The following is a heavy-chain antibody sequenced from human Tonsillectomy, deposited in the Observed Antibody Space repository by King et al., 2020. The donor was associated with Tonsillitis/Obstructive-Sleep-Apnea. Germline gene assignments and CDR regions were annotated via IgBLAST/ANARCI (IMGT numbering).Heavy chain of an antibody. D-gene: IGHD3-22*01. CDR3: ARDHRSGYDY. CDR1: GYTFTSYA. Sequence: QLVQSGSVLKKPGASVKVSCKASGYTFTSYAMNWVRQAPGQGLEWRGWINTNTGNQTYAQGFTGRFVFSLDPSFSTAYLQISSLKAEDTAVDYCARDHRSGYDYWGQGTLVTVSS. V-gene: IGHV7-4-1*02. J-gene: IGHJ4*02. CDR2: INTNTGNQ.